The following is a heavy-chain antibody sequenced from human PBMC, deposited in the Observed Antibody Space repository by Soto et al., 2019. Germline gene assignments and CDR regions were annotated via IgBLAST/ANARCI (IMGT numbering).Heavy chain of an antibody. J-gene: IGHJ4*02. D-gene: IGHD3-9*01. Sequence: SETLSLTCTVSGGSISSGNYYWSWIRQPPGKGLEWIGFISYSGSTYYSTSLKSRVTISVDTSKSQFSLNLSFVTAADTAVYYCARHRGTISLTDYWGQGTLVTVSS. CDR1: GGSISSGNYY. V-gene: IGHV4-30-4*01. CDR3: ARHRGTISLTDY. CDR2: ISYSGST.